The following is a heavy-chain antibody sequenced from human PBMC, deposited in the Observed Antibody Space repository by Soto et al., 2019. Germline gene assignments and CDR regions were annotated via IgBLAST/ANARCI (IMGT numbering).Heavy chain of an antibody. CDR3: AKGLVRATGYYFDY. CDR2: ISGSGGST. V-gene: IGHV3-23*01. CDR1: VFTFSSYA. J-gene: IGHJ4*02. Sequence: PVGSLRLSCASSVFTFSSYAMSCVRHSPGKGLEWVSAISGSGGSTYYADSVKGRFTISRDNSKNTLYLQMNSLRAEDTAVYYCAKGLVRATGYYFDYWGQGTLVTVSS. D-gene: IGHD1-26*01.